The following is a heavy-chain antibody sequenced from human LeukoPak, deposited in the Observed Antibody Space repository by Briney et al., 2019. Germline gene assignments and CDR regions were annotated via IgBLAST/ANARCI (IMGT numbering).Heavy chain of an antibody. CDR3: ARTAMVRVSNWFDP. V-gene: IGHV3-21*01. CDR2: ITSSSTYI. Sequence: PGGSLRLSCSASGFTFSTYSMNWVRQAPGKGLEWVSSITSSSTYIYYADSVKGRFTISRDNAKNSLYLQMNSLRAEDTAVYYCARTAMVRVSNWFDPWGQGTLVTVSS. J-gene: IGHJ5*02. CDR1: GFTFSTYS. D-gene: IGHD3-10*01.